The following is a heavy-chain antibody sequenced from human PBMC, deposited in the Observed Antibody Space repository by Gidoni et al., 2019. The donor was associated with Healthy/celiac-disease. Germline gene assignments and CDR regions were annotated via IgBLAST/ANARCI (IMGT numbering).Heavy chain of an antibody. CDR2: IWYDGSNK. CDR1: GFAFSSYV. CDR3: ARDFQGQWLAYYYYYGMDV. V-gene: IGHV3-33*01. Sequence: QVQLVESGGGVVQPGRSLRLSCAASGFAFSSYVMHWVRQAPGKGLEWVAVIWYDGSNKYYADSVKGRFTISRDNSKNTLYLQMNSLRAEDTAVYYCARDFQGQWLAYYYYYGMDVWGQGTTVTVSS. D-gene: IGHD6-19*01. J-gene: IGHJ6*02.